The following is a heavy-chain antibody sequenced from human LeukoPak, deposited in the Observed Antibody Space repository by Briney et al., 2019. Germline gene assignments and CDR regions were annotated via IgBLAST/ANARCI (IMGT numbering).Heavy chain of an antibody. CDR2: ISGSGDNI. J-gene: IGHJ4*02. CDR3: AKAIYSSAWYRGWDY. Sequence: GGSLRLSCAASGFTFSNYGMSWVRQAPGKGLEWVSRISGSGDNINYVDSVKGRFTISRDNSKNTLYLQMSSLGAEDTAIYYCAKAIYSSAWYRGWDYWGQGTLVTVSS. CDR1: GFTFSNYG. D-gene: IGHD6-19*01. V-gene: IGHV3-23*01.